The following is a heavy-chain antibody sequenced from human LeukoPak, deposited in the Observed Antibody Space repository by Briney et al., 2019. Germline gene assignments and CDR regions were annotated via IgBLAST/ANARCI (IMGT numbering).Heavy chain of an antibody. CDR3: ARARYDFWSGYYMGY. CDR2: MNPNGGNT. D-gene: IGHD3/OR15-3a*01. J-gene: IGHJ4*02. Sequence: ASVKVSCKASGYTFTSYDINWVRQATGQGLEWMGWMNPNGGNTGYAQKFQGRVTISRNTSISTAYMELSSLRSEDTAVYYCARARYDFWSGYYMGYWGQGTLVTVSS. V-gene: IGHV1-8*03. CDR1: GYTFTSYD.